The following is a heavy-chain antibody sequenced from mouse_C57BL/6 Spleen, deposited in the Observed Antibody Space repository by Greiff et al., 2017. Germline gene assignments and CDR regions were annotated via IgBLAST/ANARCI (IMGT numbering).Heavy chain of an antibody. D-gene: IGHD2-5*01. V-gene: IGHV1-22*01. Sequence: EVKLVESGPELVKPGASVKMSCKASGYTFTDYNMHWVKQSHGKSLEWIGYINPNNGGTSYNQKFKGKATLTVNKSSSTAYMELRSLTSEDSAVYYCARYSNYVYFDYWGQGTTLTVSS. J-gene: IGHJ2*01. CDR2: INPNNGGT. CDR3: ARYSNYVYFDY. CDR1: GYTFTDYN.